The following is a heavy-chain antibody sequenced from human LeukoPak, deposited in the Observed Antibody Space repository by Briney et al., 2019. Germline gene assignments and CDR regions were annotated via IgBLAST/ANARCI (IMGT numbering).Heavy chain of an antibody. V-gene: IGHV1-2*02. CDR2: INPNSGGT. Sequence: ASVKVSCKASGYTFTGYYMHWVRQAPGQGLEWMGWINPNSGGTNYAQKFQGRVTMTRDTSISTAYMELSRLRYDDTAVYYCARVPLYGDYVRLIDYWGQGTLVTVSS. J-gene: IGHJ4*02. CDR3: ARVPLYGDYVRLIDY. D-gene: IGHD4-17*01. CDR1: GYTFTGYY.